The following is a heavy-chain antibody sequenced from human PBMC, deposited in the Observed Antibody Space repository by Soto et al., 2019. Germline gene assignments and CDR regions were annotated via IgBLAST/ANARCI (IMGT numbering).Heavy chain of an antibody. CDR2: MNPNSGNT. V-gene: IGHV1-8*02. J-gene: IGHJ2*01. CDR1: GGTFSSYA. CDR3: ARGRSRIAAAGYYWYFDL. Sequence: QVQLVQSGAEVKKPGSSVKVSCKASGGTFSSYAISWVRQAPGQGLEWMGWMNPNSGNTGYAQKFQGRVTMTRNTSISTAYMELSSLRSEDTAVYYCARGRSRIAAAGYYWYFDLWGRGTLVTVSS. D-gene: IGHD6-13*01.